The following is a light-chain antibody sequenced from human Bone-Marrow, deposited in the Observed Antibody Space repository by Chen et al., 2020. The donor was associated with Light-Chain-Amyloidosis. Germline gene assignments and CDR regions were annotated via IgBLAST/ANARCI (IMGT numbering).Light chain of an antibody. CDR1: QTISSNY. Sequence: EIVLTQSPGTLSLSPGEGANLSCRASQTISSNYLTWYQQKFGQAPRLLIYGSSSRATGIPDRFTGSGSGTDFTITIHRLEPEDFAMYYCQQYGTSPLTFGGGTKVEIK. CDR3: QQYGTSPLT. J-gene: IGKJ4*01. V-gene: IGKV3-20*01. CDR2: GSS.